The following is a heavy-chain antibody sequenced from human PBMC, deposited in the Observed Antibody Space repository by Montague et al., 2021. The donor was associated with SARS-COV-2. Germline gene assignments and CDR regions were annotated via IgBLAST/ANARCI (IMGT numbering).Heavy chain of an antibody. CDR2: INYSGST. Sequence: SETLSLTCTVSGDSMNYYYWSWIRQPPGKGLEWIGCINYSGSTHYNPSLQSRVTLSKDTSKNQFSLRLTSVTAADTAMYFCARAPIYRRGWYAYFDYWGQGTLVTVSS. J-gene: IGHJ4*02. D-gene: IGHD6-19*01. V-gene: IGHV4-59*01. CDR1: GDSMNYYY. CDR3: ARAPIYRRGWYAYFDY.